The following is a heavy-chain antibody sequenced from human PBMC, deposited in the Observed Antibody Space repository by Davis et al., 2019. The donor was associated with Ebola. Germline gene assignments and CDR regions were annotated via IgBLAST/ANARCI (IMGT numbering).Heavy chain of an antibody. CDR3: AKSGLSYGMVKYHYGIDV. CDR1: GFTFSSFG. J-gene: IGHJ6*04. V-gene: IGHV3-23*01. Sequence: GGSLRLSCAASGFTFSSFGMLWVRQAPGKGLEWVASISSSRSYTYYADSVKGRFTISRDNSKNTLYLQMNSLRAEDTAVYYGAKSGLSYGMVKYHYGIDVWGKGTTVTVSS. D-gene: IGHD3-3*01. CDR2: ISSSRSYT.